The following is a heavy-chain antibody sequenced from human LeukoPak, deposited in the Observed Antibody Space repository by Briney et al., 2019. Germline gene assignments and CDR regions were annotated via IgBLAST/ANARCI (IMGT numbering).Heavy chain of an antibody. V-gene: IGHV4-34*01. CDR1: GGSFSGYF. Sequence: SETLSLTCAVYGGSFSGYFWSWIRQPPGKGLEWIGEINHSGSTNYNPSLNSRVTISVDTSKKQFSLTLSSLTAADTAVYYCARGEGGWYFDLWGRGTLVSVSS. J-gene: IGHJ2*01. CDR2: INHSGST. CDR3: ARGEGGWYFDL.